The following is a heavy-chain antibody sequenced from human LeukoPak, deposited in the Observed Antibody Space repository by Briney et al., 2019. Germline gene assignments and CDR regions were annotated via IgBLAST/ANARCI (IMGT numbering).Heavy chain of an antibody. V-gene: IGHV6-1*01. CDR2: TWYRSKRYN. CDR1: GDSVSSNIPA. CDR3: VRADSSGQSSWFDT. J-gene: IGHJ5*02. Sequence: SQTLSLTCAISGDSVSSNIPAWNWIRQSPSRGLEWLGRTWYRSKRYNDYAVSVKSRITINPDTPKNQFSLHLYSVTPEDTAIYYCVRADSSGQSSWFDTWGQGTLVTVSS. D-gene: IGHD6-25*01.